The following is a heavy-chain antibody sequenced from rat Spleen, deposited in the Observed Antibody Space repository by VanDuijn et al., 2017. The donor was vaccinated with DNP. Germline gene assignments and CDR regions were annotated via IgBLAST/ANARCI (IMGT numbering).Heavy chain of an antibody. V-gene: IGHV5-31*01. CDR1: GFTFKIYW. CDR2: ITGSAGST. J-gene: IGHJ2*01. D-gene: IGHD1-11*01. CDR3: TTDFERGY. Sequence: EVQLVESGGDLVQPGRSLKLSCVASGFTFKIYWMAWIRQVPGKGLEWISSITGSAGSTYYSDSVKGRFTISRDNARNILYLQMDSLRSEDTATFYCTTDFERGYWGQGVMVTVSS.